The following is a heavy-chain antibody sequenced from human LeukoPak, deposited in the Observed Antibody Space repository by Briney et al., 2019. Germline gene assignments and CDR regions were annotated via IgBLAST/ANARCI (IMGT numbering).Heavy chain of an antibody. CDR3: ATGHLRFGEPD. CDR2: MNPNSGNT. V-gene: IGHV1-8*01. D-gene: IGHD3-10*01. Sequence: ASVKVSCKASGYTFTSYDINWVRQATGQGLEWMGWMNPNSGNTGCAQKFQGRVTMTRNTSISTAYMELSSLRSEDTAVYYCATGHLRFGEPDWGQGTLVTVSS. CDR1: GYTFTSYD. J-gene: IGHJ4*02.